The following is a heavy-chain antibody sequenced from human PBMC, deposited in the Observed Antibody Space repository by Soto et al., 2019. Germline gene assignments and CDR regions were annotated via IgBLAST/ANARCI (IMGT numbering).Heavy chain of an antibody. CDR3: ARLGLSRYFDWLSLPVYYYYMDV. J-gene: IGHJ6*03. D-gene: IGHD3-9*01. V-gene: IGHV4-59*08. Sequence: PSETLSLTCTVSGGSISSYYWSWIRQPPGKGLEWIGYIYYSGSTNYNPSLKSRVTISVDTSKNQFSLKLSSVTAADTAVYYCARLGLSRYFDWLSLPVYYYYMDVWGKGTTVTVSS. CDR1: GGSISSYY. CDR2: IYYSGST.